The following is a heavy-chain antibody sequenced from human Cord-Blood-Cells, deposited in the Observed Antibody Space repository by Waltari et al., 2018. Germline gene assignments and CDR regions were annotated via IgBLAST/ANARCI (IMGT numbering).Heavy chain of an antibody. CDR3: ARVGIREEYNWFDP. CDR2: INPNSGGT. D-gene: IGHD1-26*01. V-gene: IGHV1-2*02. J-gene: IGHJ5*02. Sequence: QVQLVPSGAEVKKPGASGTVSCQASGSTFPGYFLHWVRPAPGQGLEWMGWINPNSGGTNYAQKFQGRVTMTRDTSISTAYMELSRLRSDDTAVYYCARVGIREEYNWFDPWGQGTLVTVSS. CDR1: GSTFPGYF.